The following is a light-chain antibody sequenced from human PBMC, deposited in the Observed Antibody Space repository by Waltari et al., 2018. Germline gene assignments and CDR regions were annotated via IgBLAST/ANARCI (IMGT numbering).Light chain of an antibody. CDR1: QSVGRY. J-gene: IGKJ1*01. Sequence: EILLTQSPGTLSLSPGEGATLSCRASQSVGRYLAWYQQKPGQPPRLLIFGTSNRATGIPDRFSGGGSGTDFSLTITRLEPEDVAVYYCQHYVSLPVTFGQGTKVEIK. V-gene: IGKV3-20*01. CDR3: QHYVSLPVT. CDR2: GTS.